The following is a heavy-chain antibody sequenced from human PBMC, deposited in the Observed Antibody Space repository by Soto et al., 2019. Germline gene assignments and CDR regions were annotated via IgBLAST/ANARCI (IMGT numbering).Heavy chain of an antibody. J-gene: IGHJ6*02. V-gene: IGHV3-33*01. CDR3: ARDSRSRELEGIYYYYYYGMDV. CDR2: IWYDGSNK. CDR1: GFTFSSYG. Sequence: TGGSLRLSCAASGFTFSSYGMHWVRQAPGKGLEWVAVIWYDGSNKYYADSVKGRFTISRDNSKNTLYLQMNSLRAEDTAVYYCARDSRSRELEGIYYYYYYGMDVWGQGTTVTVSS. D-gene: IGHD1-1*01.